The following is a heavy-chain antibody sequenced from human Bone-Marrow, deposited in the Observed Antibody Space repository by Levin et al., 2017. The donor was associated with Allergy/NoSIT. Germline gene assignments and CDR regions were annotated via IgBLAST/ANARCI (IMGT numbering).Heavy chain of an antibody. D-gene: IGHD1-26*01. V-gene: IGHV4-31*03. CDR2: IFYTGIT. CDR3: ARTVAATSGYYFDY. CDR1: GDSISSGGYY. J-gene: IGHJ4*02. Sequence: LRLSCTVSGDSISSGGYYWSWIRQRPGKGLEWIGYIFYTGITYYSPSLKSRLTVSVDTSNNQFSLKLTSVTAADTAMYYCARTVAATSGYYFDYWGQGTLVTVSS.